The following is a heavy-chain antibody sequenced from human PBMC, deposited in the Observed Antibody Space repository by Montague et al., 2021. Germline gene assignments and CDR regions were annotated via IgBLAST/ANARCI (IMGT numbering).Heavy chain of an antibody. CDR1: GGSINSGGYY. V-gene: IGHV4-31*03. CDR2: IYYSGTT. D-gene: IGHD3-16*01. J-gene: IGHJ4*02. Sequence: TLSLTCTVSGGSINSGGYYCTWIRQHPGKGLEWIGYIYYSGTTYYNPSLKSRVTISVDTSKNQFSLKLSSVTAADTAVYYCARDQGGYFDYWGQGTLVTVSS. CDR3: ARDQGGYFDY.